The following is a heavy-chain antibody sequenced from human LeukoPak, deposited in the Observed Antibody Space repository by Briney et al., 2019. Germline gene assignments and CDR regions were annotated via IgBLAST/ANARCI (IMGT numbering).Heavy chain of an antibody. D-gene: IGHD3-3*01. CDR2: IYYSGST. CDR1: GGSVSSGSYY. Sequence: SETLSLTCTVSGGSVSSGSYYWSWIRQPPGKGLEWIGYIYYSGSTNYNPSLKSRVTISVDTSQNQFSLKLSSVTAADTAVYYCARASSDFWSGYHRTGDAFDIWGQGTMVTVSS. CDR3: ARASSDFWSGYHRTGDAFDI. V-gene: IGHV4-61*01. J-gene: IGHJ3*02.